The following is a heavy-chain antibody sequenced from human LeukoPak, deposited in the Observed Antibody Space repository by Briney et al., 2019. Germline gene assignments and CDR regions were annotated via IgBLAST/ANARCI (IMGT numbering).Heavy chain of an antibody. CDR2: FDPEDGET. Sequence: ASVKVSCKVFGYTLTELSMHWVRQAPGKGLEWMGGFDPEDGETIYAQKFQGRVTMTEDTSTDTAYMELSSLRSEDTAVYYCARPYDFWSGSSDDAFDIWGQGTMVTVSS. CDR3: ARPYDFWSGSSDDAFDI. D-gene: IGHD3-3*01. J-gene: IGHJ3*02. CDR1: GYTLTELS. V-gene: IGHV1-24*01.